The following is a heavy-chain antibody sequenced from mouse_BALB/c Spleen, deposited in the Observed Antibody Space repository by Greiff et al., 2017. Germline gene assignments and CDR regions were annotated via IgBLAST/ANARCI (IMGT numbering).Heavy chain of an antibody. J-gene: IGHJ4*01. CDR2: INPSTGYT. D-gene: IGHD2-14*01. V-gene: IGHV1-7*01. CDR1: GYTFTSYW. CDR3: AYRYDGAGYAMDY. Sequence: QVQLQQSGAELAKPGASVKMSCKASGYTFTSYWMHWVKQRPGQGLEWIGYINPSTGYTEYNQKFKDKATLTADKSSSTAYMQLSSLTSEDSAVYYCAYRYDGAGYAMDYWGQGTSVTVSS.